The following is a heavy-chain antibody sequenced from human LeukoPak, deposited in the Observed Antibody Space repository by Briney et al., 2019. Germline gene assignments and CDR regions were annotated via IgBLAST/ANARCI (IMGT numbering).Heavy chain of an antibody. CDR3: ARGRRGGFVMATITAVFFDY. J-gene: IGHJ4*02. Sequence: SETLSLTCAVYGGSFSGYYWSWLRQPPGKGLEWIGEINHSGSTNYNPSLKSRVTISVDTSKNQFSLKLSSVTAADTAVYYCARGRRGGFVMATITAVFFDYWGQGTWSPSPQ. V-gene: IGHV4-34*01. D-gene: IGHD5-24*01. CDR1: GGSFSGYY. CDR2: INHSGST.